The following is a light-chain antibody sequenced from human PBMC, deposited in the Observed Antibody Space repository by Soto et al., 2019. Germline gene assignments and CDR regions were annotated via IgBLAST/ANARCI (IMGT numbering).Light chain of an antibody. CDR3: EPRCDWWP. CDR2: DAS. Sequence: EIPLTLFTEGLSLSRRHMSALSCRVSQSIDSHLAWYQQKPGQAPRLLIYDASNRATDIPARFSGSGSGTDFTLTSCSLEFGDSAVYYCEPRCDWWPLGEVTNVEIK. V-gene: IGKV3-11*01. CDR1: QSIDSH. J-gene: IGKJ4*02.